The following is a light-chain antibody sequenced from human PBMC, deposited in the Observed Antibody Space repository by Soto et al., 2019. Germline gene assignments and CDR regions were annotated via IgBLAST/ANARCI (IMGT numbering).Light chain of an antibody. Sequence: QSVLTQPPSVSGAPGQRVTISCTGSSSNIGAGYDVNWYQQLPGTAPKLLIYGNSNRPSGVPDRFSGSKSGTSASLAITGLQAEDDADYYCQYYDSSLSGPFYVFGTGTKVTVL. J-gene: IGLJ1*01. CDR1: SSNIGAGYD. CDR2: GNS. V-gene: IGLV1-40*01. CDR3: QYYDSSLSGPFYV.